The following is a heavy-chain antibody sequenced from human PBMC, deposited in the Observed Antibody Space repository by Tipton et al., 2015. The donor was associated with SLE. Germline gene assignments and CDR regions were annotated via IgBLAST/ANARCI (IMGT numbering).Heavy chain of an antibody. J-gene: IGHJ3*02. CDR2: IYHSGST. CDR1: GYSISSGYY. Sequence: TLSLTCAVSGYSISSGYYWGWIRQPPGKGLEWIGSIYHSGSTYYNPSHKSRVTISVDTSKNQFSLKLSSVTAADTAVYYCARHHSSSWLDAFDIWGQGTMVTVSS. CDR3: ARHHSSSWLDAFDI. V-gene: IGHV4-38-2*01. D-gene: IGHD6-13*01.